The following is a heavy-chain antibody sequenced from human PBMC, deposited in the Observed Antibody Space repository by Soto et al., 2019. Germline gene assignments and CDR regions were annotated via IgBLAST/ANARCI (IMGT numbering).Heavy chain of an antibody. Sequence: GASVKVSCKASGYTFTSYGISWVRQAPGQGLEWMGWISAYNGNTNYAQKLQGRVTMTTDTSTSTAYMELRSLRSDDTAVYYCARDFGTIAAALGWFDPRGQGTLVTVSS. CDR3: ARDFGTIAAALGWFDP. CDR1: GYTFTSYG. V-gene: IGHV1-18*01. J-gene: IGHJ5*02. CDR2: ISAYNGNT. D-gene: IGHD6-13*01.